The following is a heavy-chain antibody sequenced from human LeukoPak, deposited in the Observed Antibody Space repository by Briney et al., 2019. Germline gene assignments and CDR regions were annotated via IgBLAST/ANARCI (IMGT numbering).Heavy chain of an antibody. CDR3: ARILRMGV. V-gene: IGHV4-34*01. J-gene: IGHJ6*04. Sequence: PSETLSLTCAVYGGSFSGYYWSWIRQPPGQGLEWIGEINHSGSTNYNPSLKSRVTISVDTSKNQFSLKLSSVTAADTAVYHCARILRMGVWGKGTTGTVSS. CDR2: INHSGST. CDR1: GGSFSGYY.